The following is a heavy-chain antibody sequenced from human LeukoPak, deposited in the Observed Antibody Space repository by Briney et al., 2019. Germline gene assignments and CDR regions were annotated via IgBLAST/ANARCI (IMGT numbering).Heavy chain of an antibody. CDR2: ISWNSGSI. Sequence: GGSLRLSCAASGFTFDEYVMHWLRQAPGKGLEWVSGISWNSGSIGYADSVKGRFTISRDNAKKSLYLQMNSLRAEDTALYYCAKGAPGNYYYMDVWGTGTTVTVSS. V-gene: IGHV3-9*01. CDR1: GFTFDEYV. J-gene: IGHJ6*03. CDR3: AKGAPGNYYYMDV.